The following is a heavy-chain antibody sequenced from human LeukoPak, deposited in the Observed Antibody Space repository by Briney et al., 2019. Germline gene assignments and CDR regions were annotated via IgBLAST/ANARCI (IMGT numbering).Heavy chain of an antibody. D-gene: IGHD1-26*01. V-gene: IGHV4-39*07. CDR1: GGSISSSSYY. Sequence: SETLSLTCTVSGGSISSSSYYWGWIRQPPGKGLEWIGSIYYSGSTYYNPSLKSRVTISVDTSKNQFSLKLSSVTAADTAVYYCARGGRWELAPFDYWGQGTLVTVSS. CDR3: ARGGRWELAPFDY. J-gene: IGHJ4*02. CDR2: IYYSGST.